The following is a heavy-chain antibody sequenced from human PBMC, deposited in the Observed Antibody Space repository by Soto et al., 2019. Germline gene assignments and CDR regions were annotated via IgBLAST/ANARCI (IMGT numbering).Heavy chain of an antibody. CDR1: GFTFSSYS. V-gene: IGHV3-48*01. CDR2: XSSRRSAI. Sequence: EVQLVESGGGLVQPGRSLRLSCAASGFTFSSYSMNWVRQAPGKGXXXXXXXSSRRSAIYKADSVKGRFTISRDNAKXXXXXXXXXXXXXXXXXXXXXXXXXXXXXXXXXXXXFDPWGQGTLVTVSS. CDR3: XXXXXXXXXXXXXXXXFDP. J-gene: IGHJ5*02.